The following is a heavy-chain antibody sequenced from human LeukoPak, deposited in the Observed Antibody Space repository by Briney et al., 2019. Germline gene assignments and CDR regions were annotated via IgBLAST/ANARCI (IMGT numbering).Heavy chain of an antibody. D-gene: IGHD5-18*01. CDR2: IKQDGSEK. CDR1: GFTFSSYW. CDR3: AKARGYSYAELDT. Sequence: GGSLRLSCAASGFTFSSYWMSWVRQAPGKGLEWVANIKQDGSEKYYVDSVKGRFTISRDNAKNSLYLQMNSLRAEDTAVYYCAKARGYSYAELDTWGQGTLVTVSS. J-gene: IGHJ5*02. V-gene: IGHV3-7*01.